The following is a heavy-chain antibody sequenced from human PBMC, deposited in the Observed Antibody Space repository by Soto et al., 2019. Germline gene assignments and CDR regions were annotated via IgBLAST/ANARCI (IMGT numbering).Heavy chain of an antibody. J-gene: IGHJ6*02. Sequence: GASVKVSWKASGYTFTGYYMHWVRQAPGQGLEWMGWINPNSGVTNYAQKVQGWVTMTRDTSISTAYMELSRLRSDDTAVYYCARDRAPYYDFWSGYYQTYGMDVWGQGTTVTVSS. CDR1: GYTFTGYY. CDR3: ARDRAPYYDFWSGYYQTYGMDV. D-gene: IGHD3-3*01. CDR2: INPNSGVT. V-gene: IGHV1-2*04.